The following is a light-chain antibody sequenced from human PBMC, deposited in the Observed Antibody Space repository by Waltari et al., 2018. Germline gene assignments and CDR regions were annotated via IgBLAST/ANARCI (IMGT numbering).Light chain of an antibody. V-gene: IGKV3-15*01. CDR3: QQYNNWPPLYT. J-gene: IGKJ2*01. Sequence: DIVMTHSPATLYVSPGESATLSCRASQSVSSNLAWYQQKPGQAPRLLIYGASTRATGIPARFSGSGSGTEFTLTISSLQSEDFAVYYCQQYNNWPPLYTFGQGTKLEIK. CDR1: QSVSSN. CDR2: GAS.